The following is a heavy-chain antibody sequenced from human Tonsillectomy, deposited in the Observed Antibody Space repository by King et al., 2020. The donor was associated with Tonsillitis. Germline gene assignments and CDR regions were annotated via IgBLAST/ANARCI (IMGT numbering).Heavy chain of an antibody. CDR1: GGSISSTSYY. CDR3: ARRAQERIAAAGNVDY. Sequence: QLQESGPGLVKPSETLSLTCTVSGGSISSTSYYWGWIRQPPGKGLEWIGSIYYTGSTYYNPSLTSRVTISVDTSKNRFSLKLSSVTAADTAVYYCARRAQERIAAAGNVDYWGQGTLVTVSS. V-gene: IGHV4-39*07. CDR2: IYYTGST. D-gene: IGHD6-13*01. J-gene: IGHJ4*02.